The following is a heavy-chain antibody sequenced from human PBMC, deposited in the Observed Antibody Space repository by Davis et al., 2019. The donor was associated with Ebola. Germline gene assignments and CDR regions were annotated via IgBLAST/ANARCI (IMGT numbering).Heavy chain of an antibody. D-gene: IGHD3-3*01. J-gene: IGHJ4*02. CDR1: GFIFRNYA. V-gene: IGHV3-30*04. CDR2: VSHSEWER. Sequence: PGGSLRLSCAASGFIFRNYAMHWVRQAPGKGPEWVAVVSHSEWERFSADSVKGRFTISRDNSENTLYLQMNSLTADDTSVYYCARAGFDEVLDYWGQGTPVTVSS. CDR3: ARAGFDEVLDY.